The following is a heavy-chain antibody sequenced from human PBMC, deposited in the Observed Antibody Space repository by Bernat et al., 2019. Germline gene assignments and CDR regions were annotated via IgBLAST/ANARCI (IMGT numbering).Heavy chain of an antibody. CDR1: GFTFSSYA. Sequence: QVQLVESGGGVVQPGRSLRLSCAASGFTFSSYAMHWVRQAPGKGLEWVAVISYDGSNKYYADSVKGRFTISRDNSKNTLYLQMNSLRAEDTAVYYCARGSGLVYWGQGTLVTVSS. CDR3: ARGSGLVY. J-gene: IGHJ4*02. D-gene: IGHD1-26*01. V-gene: IGHV3-30-3*01. CDR2: ISYDGSNK.